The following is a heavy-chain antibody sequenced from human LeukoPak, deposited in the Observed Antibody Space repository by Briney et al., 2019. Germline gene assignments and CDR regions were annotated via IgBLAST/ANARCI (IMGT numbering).Heavy chain of an antibody. CDR2: INSDGSST. CDR1: GFTFSSYE. D-gene: IGHD6-13*01. V-gene: IGHV3-74*01. J-gene: IGHJ3*02. Sequence: PGGSLRLSCAASGFTFSSYEMNWVRQAPGKGLVWVSRINSDGSSTSYADSVKGRFTISRDNAKNTLYLQMNSLRAEDTAVYYCARDDSSSFDAFDIWGQGTMVTVSS. CDR3: ARDDSSSFDAFDI.